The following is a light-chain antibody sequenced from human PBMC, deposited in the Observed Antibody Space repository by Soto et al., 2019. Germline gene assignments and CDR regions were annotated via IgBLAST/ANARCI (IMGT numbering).Light chain of an antibody. CDR3: ATWDSRLRALL. J-gene: IGLJ2*01. CDR1: TSNIGSNH. Sequence: QSVLTQPPSASGTPGQRVTISCSGSTSNIGSNHVYWYQQLPGAAPKLLIFRDNQRPSGVSDRFSGSRSGTSATLGITGLQAGDEGDYYCATWDSRLRALLFGGGTKVTV. CDR2: RDN. V-gene: IGLV1-47*01.